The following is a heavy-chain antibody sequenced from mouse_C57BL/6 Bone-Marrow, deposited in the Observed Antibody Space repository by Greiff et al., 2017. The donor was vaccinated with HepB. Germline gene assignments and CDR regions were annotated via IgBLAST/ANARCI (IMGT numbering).Heavy chain of an antibody. CDR1: GFNIKDYY. V-gene: IGHV14-1*01. Sequence: VQLKESGAELVRPGASVKLSCTASGFNIKDYYMHWVKQRPEQGLEWIGRIDPEDGDTEYAPKFQGKATMTSDTSSNTAYLQLSSLTSEDTAVYYCTTREFITTVVGDYWGQGTTLTVSS. CDR2: IDPEDGDT. CDR3: TTREFITTVVGDY. J-gene: IGHJ2*01. D-gene: IGHD1-1*01.